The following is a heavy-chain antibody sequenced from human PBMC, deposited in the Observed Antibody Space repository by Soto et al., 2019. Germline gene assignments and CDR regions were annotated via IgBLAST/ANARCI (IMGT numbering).Heavy chain of an antibody. CDR3: ARERGGGFGDV. Sequence: EVPLVESGGGLVQPGGSLRLSCAASGFTFSSYYMNWVRQAPGKGLVWVARITSDGSSTTYADSVKGRFTISRDNAKNTLHLQMNSLRAEDTAVYSCARERGGGFGDVWGQGTTVTVSS. V-gene: IGHV3-74*01. J-gene: IGHJ6*02. D-gene: IGHD3-10*01. CDR2: ITSDGSST. CDR1: GFTFSSYY.